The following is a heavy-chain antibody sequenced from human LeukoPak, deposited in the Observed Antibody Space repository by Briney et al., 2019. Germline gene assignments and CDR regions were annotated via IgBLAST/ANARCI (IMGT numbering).Heavy chain of an antibody. Sequence: PSETLSLTCTVSGGSISSYYWSWIRQPPGKGLEWIGYIYYSGSTNYNPSLKSRVTISVDTSKNQFSLKLSSVTAADTAVYYCARVPLYDSSGCYYAGRGGGAFDIWGQGTMVTVSS. CDR3: ARVPLYDSSGCYYAGRGGGAFDI. D-gene: IGHD3-22*01. CDR1: GGSISSYY. CDR2: IYYSGST. J-gene: IGHJ3*02. V-gene: IGHV4-59*01.